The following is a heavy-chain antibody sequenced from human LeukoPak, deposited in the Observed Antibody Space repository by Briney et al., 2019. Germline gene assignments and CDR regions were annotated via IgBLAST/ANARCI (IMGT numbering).Heavy chain of an antibody. CDR3: ARVGERWLQLPDY. J-gene: IGHJ4*02. CDR2: ISSSSSYI. Sequence: GGSLRLSCAASGFTFSSYSMNWVRQAPGKGLEWVSSISSSSSYIYYADSVKGRFTISRDNPKNTLYLQMNSLRAEDTAVYYCARVGERWLQLPDYWGQGTLVTVSS. D-gene: IGHD5-24*01. V-gene: IGHV3-21*01. CDR1: GFTFSSYS.